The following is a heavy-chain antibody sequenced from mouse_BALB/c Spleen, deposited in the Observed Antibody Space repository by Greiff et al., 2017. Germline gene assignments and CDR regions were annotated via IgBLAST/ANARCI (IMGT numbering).Heavy chain of an antibody. Sequence: EVQVVESGGGLVQPGGSLRLSCATSGFTFTDYYMSWVRQPPGKALEWLGFIRNKANGYTTEYSASVKGRFTISRDNSQSILYLQMNTLRAEDSATYYCARDIGLRGYFDYWGQGTTLTVSS. D-gene: IGHD3-2*02. V-gene: IGHV7-3*02. CDR2: IRNKANGYTT. J-gene: IGHJ2*01. CDR1: GFTFTDYY. CDR3: ARDIGLRGYFDY.